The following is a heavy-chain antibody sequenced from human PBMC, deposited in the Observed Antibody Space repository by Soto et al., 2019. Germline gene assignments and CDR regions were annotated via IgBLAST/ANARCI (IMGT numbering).Heavy chain of an antibody. V-gene: IGHV1-8*01. CDR3: ARGVLGATGSGMDV. CDR1: GYTFASYD. D-gene: IGHD1-26*01. Sequence: ASVKVSCKASGYTFASYDINWVRQATGQGLEWMGWMNPNSGNTGYAQKFQGRVTMTRNTSISTAYMELSSLRSEDTAVYYCARGVLGATGSGMDVWGQGTTVTVSS. CDR2: MNPNSGNT. J-gene: IGHJ6*02.